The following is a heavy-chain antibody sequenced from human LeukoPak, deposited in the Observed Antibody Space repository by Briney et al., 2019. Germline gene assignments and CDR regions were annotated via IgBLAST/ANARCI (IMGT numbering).Heavy chain of an antibody. Sequence: PSETLSLTCTVSGGSISSSSYYWGWIRQPPGKGLEWIGSIYYSGGTYYNPSLKSRVTISVDTSKNQFSLKLRSVTAADTAVYYCARDKYYGSGNYGKYNWFDPWGQGTLVTVSS. D-gene: IGHD3-10*01. V-gene: IGHV4-39*07. J-gene: IGHJ5*02. CDR1: GGSISSSSYY. CDR3: ARDKYYGSGNYGKYNWFDP. CDR2: IYYSGGT.